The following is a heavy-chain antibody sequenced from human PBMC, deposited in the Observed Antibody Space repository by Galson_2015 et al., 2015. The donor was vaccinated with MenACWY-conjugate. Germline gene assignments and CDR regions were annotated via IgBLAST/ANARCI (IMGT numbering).Heavy chain of an antibody. Sequence: ETLSLTCTVSGGSIRSYYWNWIRQPPGKGLEWIGHMSYSGSTNYNPSLKSRVTIVLDTSKNQFSLRLSSVTAADTAMYYCARDYGGSGSYHQYYYGMDVWGQGTTVTVSS. CDR2: MSYSGST. CDR3: ARDYGGSGSYHQYYYGMDV. CDR1: GGSIRSYY. J-gene: IGHJ6*02. V-gene: IGHV4-59*01. D-gene: IGHD3-10*01.